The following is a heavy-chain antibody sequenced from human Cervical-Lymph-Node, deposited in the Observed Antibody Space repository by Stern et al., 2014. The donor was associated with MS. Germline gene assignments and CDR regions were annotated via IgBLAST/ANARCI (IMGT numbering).Heavy chain of an antibody. J-gene: IGHJ4*02. CDR3: RGTYYFDTSDYFDY. Sequence: VHLVESGGGVVQPGGSLRLSCAASGFPFSNYGMHWVRQAPGKGLEWLAAISHDGSSQYYAGSVRGRFTISRDNSKDTLSLQMNSLRAEDTAVYYCRGTYYFDTSDYFDYWGQGTLVTVSS. D-gene: IGHD3-22*01. CDR2: ISHDGSSQ. V-gene: IGHV3-30*03. CDR1: GFPFSNYG.